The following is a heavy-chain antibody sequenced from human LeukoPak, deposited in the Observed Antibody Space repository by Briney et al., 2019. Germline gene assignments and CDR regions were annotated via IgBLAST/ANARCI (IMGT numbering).Heavy chain of an antibody. D-gene: IGHD3-22*01. Sequence: SETLSLTCTVSGYSISSGYYWGWIRQPPGKGLEWIGSIYHSGRTFYNPSLKSRVTISLDTSRNQVSLKLNSVTAADTGVYYCARAPRDSSGYRFYFDHWGQGTLVTVSS. V-gene: IGHV4-38-2*02. CDR3: ARAPRDSSGYRFYFDH. CDR1: GYSISSGYY. CDR2: IYHSGRT. J-gene: IGHJ4*02.